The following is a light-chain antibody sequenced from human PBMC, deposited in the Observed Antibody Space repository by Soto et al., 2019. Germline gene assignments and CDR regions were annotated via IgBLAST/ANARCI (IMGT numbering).Light chain of an antibody. CDR3: EQYGSSPRT. CDR1: QSVSSNY. CDR2: GVS. V-gene: IGKV3-20*01. J-gene: IGKJ1*01. Sequence: ESVLTQSPGTLSLSPGERATLSCRASQSVSSNYLAWYQQKPGQAPRLLIYGVSSRATGIPDRFSGSGSGTDFTLTISRLEPEDSAVYYCEQYGSSPRTFGQGTKVDIK.